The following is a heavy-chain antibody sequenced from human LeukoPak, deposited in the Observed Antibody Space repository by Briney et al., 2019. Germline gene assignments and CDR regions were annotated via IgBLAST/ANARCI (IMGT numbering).Heavy chain of an antibody. V-gene: IGHV4-34*01. D-gene: IGHD7-27*01. Sequence: NPSETLSLTCAVYGGSFSGYYWSWIRQPPGKGLEWIGEINHSGSANYNPSLKSRVTISVDTSKNQFSLKLSSVTAADTAVYYCARGQRPNWGYYYYYYYMDVWGKGTTVTVSS. CDR2: INHSGSA. J-gene: IGHJ6*03. CDR1: GGSFSGYY. CDR3: ARGQRPNWGYYYYYYYMDV.